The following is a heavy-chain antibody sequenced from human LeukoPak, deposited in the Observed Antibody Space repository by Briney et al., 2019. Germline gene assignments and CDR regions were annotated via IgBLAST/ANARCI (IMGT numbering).Heavy chain of an antibody. V-gene: IGHV4-4*07. CDR1: GISINPYY. CDR3: ARGQFLRDY. J-gene: IGHJ4*02. Sequence: SETLSLTCTVSGISINPYYWTWIRQPAGKGLEWIGRIIYTTGATNYNPSLNSRVTMSVDASKNQFSLNLRSVTAADTAVYYCARGQFLRDYWGQGTLVTVSS. CDR2: IIYTTGAT.